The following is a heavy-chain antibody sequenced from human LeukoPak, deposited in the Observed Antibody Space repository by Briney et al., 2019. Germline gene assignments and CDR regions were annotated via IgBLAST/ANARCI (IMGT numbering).Heavy chain of an antibody. V-gene: IGHV5-51*01. CDR1: GSRFTSYW. J-gene: IGHJ4*02. CDR3: ARGGGYSYGFDY. D-gene: IGHD5-18*01. CDR2: ISPGDSDT. Sequence: GASLQISCKGSGSRFTSYWIGWGRQLPGKGLEWMGIISPGDSDTRYSTSFQGQVTISADKSISTAYLQWSSLKASDTAMYYCARGGGYSYGFDYWGQGTLVTVSS.